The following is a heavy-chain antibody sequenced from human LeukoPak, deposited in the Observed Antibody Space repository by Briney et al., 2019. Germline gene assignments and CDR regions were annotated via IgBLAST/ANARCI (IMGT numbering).Heavy chain of an antibody. V-gene: IGHV4-59*08. CDR2: MSYSGST. CDR1: GGSISSYS. CDR3: ARHGGETIVATILHAFDI. J-gene: IGHJ3*02. Sequence: MASETLSLTCTVSGGSISSYSWSWLRQPPGKGLEWIGYMSYSGSTNYNPSLKSRISISVDTSKNQLSLSLSSVTAADTAVFYCARHGGETIVATILHAFDIWGQGTMVTVSS. D-gene: IGHD5-12*01.